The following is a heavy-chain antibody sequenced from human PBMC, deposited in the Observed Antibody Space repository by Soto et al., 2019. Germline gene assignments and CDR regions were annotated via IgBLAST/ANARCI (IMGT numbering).Heavy chain of an antibody. CDR2: IKSKTDGGTT. CDR3: TTLSPKLRYFDWLLDPDAFDI. J-gene: IGHJ3*02. CDR1: GFTFSNAW. Sequence: GSLRLSCAASGFTFSNAWMNWVRQAPGKGLEWVGRIKSKTDGGTTDYAAPVKGRFTISRDDSKNTLYLQMNSLKTEDTAVYYCTTLSPKLRYFDWLLDPDAFDIWGQGTMVTVSS. D-gene: IGHD3-9*01. V-gene: IGHV3-15*07.